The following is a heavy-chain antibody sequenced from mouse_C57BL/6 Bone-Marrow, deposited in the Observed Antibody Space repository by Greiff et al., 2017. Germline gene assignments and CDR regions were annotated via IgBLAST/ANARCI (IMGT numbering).Heavy chain of an antibody. CDR3: ARHHAGFAY. CDR1: GFTFSDYG. Sequence: EVQLVESGGGLVKPGGSLKLSCAASGFTFSDYGMHWVRQAPEKGLEWVAYISSGGSYTYYPDSVKGRFTITRDNATNTLYLQLSSLKSEDTAMYCCARHHAGFAYWGQGTLVTVSA. V-gene: IGHV5-17*03. CDR2: ISSGGSYT. J-gene: IGHJ3*01.